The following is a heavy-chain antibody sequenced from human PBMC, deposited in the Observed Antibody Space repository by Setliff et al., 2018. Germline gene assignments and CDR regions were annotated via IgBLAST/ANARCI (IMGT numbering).Heavy chain of an antibody. J-gene: IGHJ4*02. CDR1: GGSISSGDYY. D-gene: IGHD3-22*01. Sequence: SETLSLTCTVSGGSISSGDYYWSWIRQPPGKGLEWIGYSYYSGSTYYNPSLKSRVTISVDTSKNQFSLKLSSVTAADTAVYYCASFQGNYYYDSSGYYYFDYWGQGTLVTVSS. CDR3: ASFQGNYYYDSSGYYYFDY. CDR2: SYYSGST. V-gene: IGHV4-30-4*08.